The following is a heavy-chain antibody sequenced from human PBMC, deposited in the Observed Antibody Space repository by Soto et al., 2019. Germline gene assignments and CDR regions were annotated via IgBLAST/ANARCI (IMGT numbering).Heavy chain of an antibody. V-gene: IGHV3-11*01. CDR2: ISGNGEII. Sequence: PGGSLRLSCAACGFAFSDYYIHWIRRAPGKGLEWISYISGNGEIIQYAASARGRFTISRDNAENSVYLEMDSLRAEDTALYYCARDVDADFRTDFDYWGRGTLVTVSS. J-gene: IGHJ4*02. CDR1: GFAFSDYY. CDR3: ARDVDADFRTDFDY. D-gene: IGHD4-17*01.